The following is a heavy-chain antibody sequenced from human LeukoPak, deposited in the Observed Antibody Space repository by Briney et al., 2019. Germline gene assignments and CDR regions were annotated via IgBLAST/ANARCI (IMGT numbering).Heavy chain of an antibody. Sequence: TLSLTCTVSGGSINGGNYYWTWLRQPAGKGLEWIGRISPSGSTNHNPSLTSRVTISVDTSKNQFSLKLSSVTAADTAVYYCASTTSDYGVDYWGQGTLVTVSS. CDR1: GGSINGGNYY. D-gene: IGHD4-17*01. V-gene: IGHV4-61*02. CDR3: ASTTSDYGVDY. CDR2: ISPSGST. J-gene: IGHJ4*02.